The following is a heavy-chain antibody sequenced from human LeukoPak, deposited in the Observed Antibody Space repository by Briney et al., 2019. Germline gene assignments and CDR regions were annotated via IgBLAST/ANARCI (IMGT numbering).Heavy chain of an antibody. J-gene: IGHJ3*02. Sequence: SETLSLTCAVYGGSFSGYYWSWIRQHPGKGLEWIGYIYYSGSTYYNPSLKSRVTISVDTSKNQFSLKLSSVTAADTAMYYCARVGVYYYDSSGYPLRPDAFDIWGQGTMVTVSS. CDR1: GGSFSGYY. CDR3: ARVGVYYYDSSGYPLRPDAFDI. CDR2: IYYSGST. V-gene: IGHV4-31*11. D-gene: IGHD3-22*01.